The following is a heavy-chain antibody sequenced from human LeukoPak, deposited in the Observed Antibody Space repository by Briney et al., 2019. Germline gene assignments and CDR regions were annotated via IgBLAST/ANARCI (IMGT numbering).Heavy chain of an antibody. CDR2: IYTSGST. Sequence: SETLSLTCAVYGGSFSGYYWSWIRQPAGKGLEWIGRIYTSGSTNYNPSLKSRVTMSVDTSKNQFSLKLSSVTAADTAVYYCASGQLAPYYYYYYMDVWGKGTTVTVSS. V-gene: IGHV4-59*10. CDR3: ASGQLAPYYYYYYMDV. J-gene: IGHJ6*03. D-gene: IGHD6-13*01. CDR1: GGSFSGYY.